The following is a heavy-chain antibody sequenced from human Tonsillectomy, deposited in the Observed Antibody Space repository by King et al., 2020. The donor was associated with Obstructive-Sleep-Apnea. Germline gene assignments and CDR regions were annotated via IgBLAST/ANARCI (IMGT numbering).Heavy chain of an antibody. J-gene: IGHJ5*02. D-gene: IGHD6-13*01. V-gene: IGHV4-39*01. Sequence: QLQESGPGLVKPSETLSLTCTVSGGSISSSSYYWGWIRQPPGKGLEWIGSIYYSGSTYYNPSLKSRVTISVDTATNQFSLKLSSVTAADTAVYYCARSITKIAAAGTLIWFDPWGQGTLVTVSS. CDR1: GGSISSSSYY. CDR3: ARSITKIAAAGTLIWFDP. CDR2: IYYSGST.